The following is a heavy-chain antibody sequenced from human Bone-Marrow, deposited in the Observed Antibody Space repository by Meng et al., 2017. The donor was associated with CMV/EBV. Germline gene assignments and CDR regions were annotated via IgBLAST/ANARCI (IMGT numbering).Heavy chain of an antibody. V-gene: IGHV3-30*04. Sequence: GGSLRLSCPASGFTFSSYAMHWVRQAPGKGLEWVAVISYDGSNKYYADSVKGRFTISRDNSKNTLYLQMNSMRAEDTAVYYCARVKPTAIIHDAFENWGQGTMVTVSS. CDR1: GFTFSSYA. CDR3: ARVKPTAIIHDAFEN. CDR2: ISYDGSNK. J-gene: IGHJ3*02. D-gene: IGHD2-21*02.